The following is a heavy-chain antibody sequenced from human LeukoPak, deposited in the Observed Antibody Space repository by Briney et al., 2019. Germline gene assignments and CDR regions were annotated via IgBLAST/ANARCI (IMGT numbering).Heavy chain of an antibody. V-gene: IGHV3-30*04. CDR2: ISFDGTDA. CDR3: ARARAPVTRISSFDI. Sequence: GGSLRLSCAASGFTFSRYAIHWVRPAPGKGLEWVAVISFDGTDAFYADSVKGQFTIYRNNSKNQLYLQMNSLRADGTAVYYCARARAPVTRISSFDIWGQGTMVTVSS. CDR1: GFTFSRYA. D-gene: IGHD4-17*01. J-gene: IGHJ3*02.